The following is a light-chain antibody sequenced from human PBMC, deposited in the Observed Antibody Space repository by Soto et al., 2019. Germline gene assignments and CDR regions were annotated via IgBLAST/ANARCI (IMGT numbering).Light chain of an antibody. CDR2: GAS. CDR1: QSVDIN. Sequence: EIVLTQSPATLSLSRGERVTLSCRASQSVDINLAWYKHKPGQAPRLLIYGASTRATGIPARFSGSGSGTEFTLTISSLQSEDFAVYYCQQYNNWPLTWTFGQGTKVDI. V-gene: IGKV3-15*01. CDR3: QQYNNWPLTWT. J-gene: IGKJ1*01.